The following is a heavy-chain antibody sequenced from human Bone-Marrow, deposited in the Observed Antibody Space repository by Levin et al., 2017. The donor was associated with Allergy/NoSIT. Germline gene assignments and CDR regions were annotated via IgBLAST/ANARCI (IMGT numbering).Heavy chain of an antibody. CDR2: IAYDGTND. CDR1: GFTFSNYG. V-gene: IGHV3-30*18. CDR3: VKDHYGGSHPSLYFDY. D-gene: IGHD4/OR15-4a*01. J-gene: IGHJ4*02. Sequence: PGGSLRLSCAASGFTFSNYGMHWVRQAPGKGLEWVAVIAYDGTNDYYGDSVKGRFTISRDNSKNTLYLQMNSLRPEDTAAYYCVKDHYGGSHPSLYFDYWAQGILVTVSS.